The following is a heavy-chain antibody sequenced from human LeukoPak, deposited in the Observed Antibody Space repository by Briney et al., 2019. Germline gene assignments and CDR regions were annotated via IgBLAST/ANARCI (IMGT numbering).Heavy chain of an antibody. CDR3: ARRLGVVVAAAWFDP. CDR1: GDSISSISHY. Sequence: SSETLSLTCTVSGDSISSISHYWGWIRQPPGKGLEWIGSINYSGSTYYNPSLKSRVTISVDTSMNQFSLKLSSVTAADTAVYYCARRLGVVVAAAWFDPWGQGTLVTVSS. CDR2: INYSGST. V-gene: IGHV4-39*01. J-gene: IGHJ5*02. D-gene: IGHD2-15*01.